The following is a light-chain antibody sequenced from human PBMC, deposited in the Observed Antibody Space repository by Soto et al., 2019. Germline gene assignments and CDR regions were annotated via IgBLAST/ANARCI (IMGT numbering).Light chain of an antibody. CDR1: SSNIGAGFH. Sequence: QSVLTQPPSVSGAPGQRVTISCTGSSSNIGAGFHVHWYQQLPATAPKLLIYANNNRPSGVPDRFSGSKSGTSASLAITGLQAEDEADYYCQSYDSSLSGSNVFGTGTKLTVL. J-gene: IGLJ1*01. CDR3: QSYDSSLSGSNV. CDR2: ANN. V-gene: IGLV1-40*01.